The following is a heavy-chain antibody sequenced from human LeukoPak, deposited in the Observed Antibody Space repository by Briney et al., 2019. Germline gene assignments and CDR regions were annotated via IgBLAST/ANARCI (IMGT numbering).Heavy chain of an antibody. CDR3: ARYGDNSCYFDY. J-gene: IGHJ4*02. CDR2: IYYSGST. CDR1: GGSIHSGGFY. D-gene: IGHD4-23*01. V-gene: IGHV4-31*03. Sequence: PSGTLSLTCTVSGGSIHSGGFYWSWIRQHPGKGLEWIGYIYYSGSTYYNPSLKSRLTISVDTSKNQFSLKLSSVTAADTAVYYCARYGDNSCYFDYWGQGALVTVSS.